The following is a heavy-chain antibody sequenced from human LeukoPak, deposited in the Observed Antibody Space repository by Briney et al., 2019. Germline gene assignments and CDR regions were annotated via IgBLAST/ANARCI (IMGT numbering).Heavy chain of an antibody. J-gene: IGHJ5*02. CDR2: IYYSGST. CDR3: ARGYGSGSPSWFDH. CDR1: GGSISSSSYY. Sequence: NPSETLSLTCTVSGGSISSSSYYWGWIRQPPGKGLEWIGSIYYSGSTYYNPSLKSRVTISVDRSKNQFSLKLSSVTAADTAVYYCARGYGSGSPSWFDHWGQGTLVTVSS. D-gene: IGHD3-10*01. V-gene: IGHV4-39*07.